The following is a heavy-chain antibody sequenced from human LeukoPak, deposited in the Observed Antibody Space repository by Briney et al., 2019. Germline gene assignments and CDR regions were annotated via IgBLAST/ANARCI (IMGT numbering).Heavy chain of an antibody. CDR3: ARVMECSSTSCQEGTGNWFDP. J-gene: IGHJ5*02. CDR1: GGSISSYY. Sequence: SETLSLTCTVSGGSISSYYWSWIRQSPGKGLEWIGYIYFTGTTNYNPSLKSRVTISVDTSKKQLSLKLRSVTAADTAVYYCARVMECSSTSCQEGTGNWFDPWGQGTLVTVSS. D-gene: IGHD2-2*01. V-gene: IGHV4-59*01. CDR2: IYFTGTT.